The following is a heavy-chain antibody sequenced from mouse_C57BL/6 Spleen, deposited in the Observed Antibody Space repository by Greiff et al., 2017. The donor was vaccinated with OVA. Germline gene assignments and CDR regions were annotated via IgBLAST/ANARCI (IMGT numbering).Heavy chain of an antibody. CDR2: IYPRSGNT. J-gene: IGHJ3*01. V-gene: IGHV1-81*01. D-gene: IGHD1-1*01. Sequence: QVQLQQSGAELARPGASVKLSCKASGYTFTSYGISWVKQRTGQGLEWIGEIYPRSGNTYYNEKFKGKATLTADKSSSTAYMELRSLTSEDSAVYFCARGEDSDGSSSFAYWGQGTLVTVSA. CDR3: ARGEDSDGSSSFAY. CDR1: GYTFTSYG.